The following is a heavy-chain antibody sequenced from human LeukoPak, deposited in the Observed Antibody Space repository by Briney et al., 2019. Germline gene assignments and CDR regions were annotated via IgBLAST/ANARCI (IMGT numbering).Heavy chain of an antibody. J-gene: IGHJ3*02. CDR2: IIPILGIA. CDR1: GYTFTSYG. D-gene: IGHD1-26*01. V-gene: IGHV1-69*04. CDR3: ASWDSGVSLEAFDI. Sequence: ASVKVSCKASGYTFTSYGISWVRQAPGQGLEWMGRIIPILGIANYAQKFQGRVTITADKSTSTAYMELSSLRSEDTAVYYCASWDSGVSLEAFDIWGQGTMVTVSS.